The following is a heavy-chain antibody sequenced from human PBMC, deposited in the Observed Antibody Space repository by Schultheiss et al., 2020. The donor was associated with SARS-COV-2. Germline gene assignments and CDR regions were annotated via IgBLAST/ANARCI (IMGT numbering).Heavy chain of an antibody. CDR3: ARRRITIFCLDY. Sequence: ASVKVSCKVSGYTLTELSMHWVRQAPGQGLEWMGWINPNSGGTNYAQKFQGRVTMTRDTSISTAYMELSRLRSDDTAVYYCARRRITIFCLDYWGQGTLVTGSS. V-gene: IGHV1-2*02. CDR2: INPNSGGT. CDR1: GYTLTELS. D-gene: IGHD3-9*01. J-gene: IGHJ4*02.